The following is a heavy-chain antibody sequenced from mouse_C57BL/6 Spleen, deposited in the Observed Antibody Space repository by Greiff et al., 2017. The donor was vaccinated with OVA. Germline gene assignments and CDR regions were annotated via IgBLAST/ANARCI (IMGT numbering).Heavy chain of an antibody. J-gene: IGHJ2*01. V-gene: IGHV1-69*01. CDR2: IDPSDSYT. Sequence: QVQLQQPGAELVMPGASVKLSCKASGYTFTSYWMHWVKQRPGQGLEWIGEIDPSDSYTNYNQKFKGKSTLTVDKSSSTAYMQLSSLTSEDAAVYYCAKGGSNYPFDYWGQGTTLTVSS. D-gene: IGHD2-5*01. CDR1: GYTFTSYW. CDR3: AKGGSNYPFDY.